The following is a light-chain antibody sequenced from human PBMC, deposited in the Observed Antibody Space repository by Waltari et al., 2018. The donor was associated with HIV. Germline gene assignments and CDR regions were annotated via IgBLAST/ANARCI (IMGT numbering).Light chain of an antibody. J-gene: IGKJ4*01. V-gene: IGKV1-12*01. CDR3: QQANSFPLT. CDR1: QGISRW. CDR2: AAS. Sequence: DIQMAQSPSSVSATDGDRITITCRASQGISRWLVWYQQKPGKAPNLLIYAASSLQSGVPSRFSGSGSGTDFTLSISSLQAEDIGIYYCQQANSFPLTFGGGTKVEI.